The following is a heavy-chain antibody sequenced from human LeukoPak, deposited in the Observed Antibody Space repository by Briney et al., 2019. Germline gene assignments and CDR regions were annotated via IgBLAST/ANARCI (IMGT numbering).Heavy chain of an antibody. J-gene: IGHJ3*02. CDR2: ISSSSTTI. V-gene: IGHV3-48*02. CDR1: GFTLSSHN. CDR3: ARELPRIGGQTDASDI. Sequence: QPGGSLRLSCAASGFTLSSHNMNWVRQAPGKGLEWVSYISSSSTTIYYADSVKGRFTISRDNAKNSLYLQMNSLRDEDTAVYYCARELPRIGGQTDASDIWGQGTMVTVS. D-gene: IGHD3-16*01.